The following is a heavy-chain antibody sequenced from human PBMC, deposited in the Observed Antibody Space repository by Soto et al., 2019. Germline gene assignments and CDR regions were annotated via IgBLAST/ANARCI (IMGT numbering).Heavy chain of an antibody. J-gene: IGHJ4*02. CDR2: VNAGNGNT. CDR1: GYTFTSYS. Sequence: AAVQVSCTASGYTFTSYSRHWVHQAPGQRLEWMGWVNAGNGNTKYSQKFQGRLTITRDTSASTAYMELSSLISEDTAVIYCARVTAMVAGPFDYWGQGTQVTAPQ. CDR3: ARVTAMVAGPFDY. V-gene: IGHV1-3*01. D-gene: IGHD5-18*01.